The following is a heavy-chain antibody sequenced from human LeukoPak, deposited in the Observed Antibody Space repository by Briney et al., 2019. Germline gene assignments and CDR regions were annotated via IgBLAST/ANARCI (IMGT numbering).Heavy chain of an antibody. D-gene: IGHD5-18*01. CDR2: IYYSGST. J-gene: IGHJ4*02. Sequence: SETLSLTCTVSGGSISNYWSWIRQPPGKGLGWIGYIYYSGSTNYNPSLKSRVTISVDTSKNQFSLKLSSVTAADTAVYYCARRSGYSYGGHFDYWGQGTLVTVSS. CDR1: GGSISNY. V-gene: IGHV4-59*08. CDR3: ARRSGYSYGGHFDY.